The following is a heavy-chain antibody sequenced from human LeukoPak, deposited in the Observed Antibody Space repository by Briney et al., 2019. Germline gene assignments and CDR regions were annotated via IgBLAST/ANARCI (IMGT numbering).Heavy chain of an antibody. CDR1: GFTFSTSH. CDR3: ARGLADRRGSWPFDY. J-gene: IGHJ4*02. D-gene: IGHD6-13*01. CDR2: ISRSTRAI. V-gene: IGHV3-48*04. Sequence: GGSLRLSCAAPGFTFSTSHMNWVRQAPGKGLEWVSYISRSTRAIYYADSVRGRFTISRDDAKNSLYLQMNSLRVEDTAVYYCARGLADRRGSWPFDYWGQGTLVTVSS.